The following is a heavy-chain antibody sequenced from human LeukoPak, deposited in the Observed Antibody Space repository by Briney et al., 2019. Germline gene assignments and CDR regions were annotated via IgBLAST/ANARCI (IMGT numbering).Heavy chain of an antibody. CDR2: IYYSGST. J-gene: IGHJ6*03. D-gene: IGHD3-22*01. Sequence: PSETLSLTCTVSGGSISSYYWSWIRQPPGKGLEWIGYIYYSGSTSYNPSLKSRVTISVDTSKNQFSLTLSSVTAADMAVYNCARSSEGRYYYDSSGYSYYYYYMDVWGKGTTVTISS. CDR1: GGSISSYY. CDR3: ARSSEGRYYYDSSGYSYYYYYMDV. V-gene: IGHV4-59*01.